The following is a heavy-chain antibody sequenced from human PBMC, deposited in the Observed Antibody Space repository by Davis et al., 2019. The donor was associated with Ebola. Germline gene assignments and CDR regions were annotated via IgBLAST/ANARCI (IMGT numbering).Heavy chain of an antibody. CDR1: AFTPSSYA. CDR2: ISGSGGST. V-gene: IGHV3-23*01. J-gene: IGHJ6*02. D-gene: IGHD1-26*01. CDR3: ARDGTREWELFYYYGMDV. Sequence: SLSLSCAPSAFTPSSYAMSWVRQAPGQGLEWVSAISGSGGSTYYADSVKGRFTISRDNSKNTLYLQMNSLRAEDTAVYYCARDGTREWELFYYYGMDVWGQGTTVTVSS.